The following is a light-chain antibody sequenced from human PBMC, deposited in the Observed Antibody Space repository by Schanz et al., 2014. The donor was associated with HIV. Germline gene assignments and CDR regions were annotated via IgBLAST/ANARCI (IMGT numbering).Light chain of an antibody. J-gene: IGLJ3*02. V-gene: IGLV2-14*03. Sequence: QSALTQPASVSGAPGQSITLSCTGTSSDIGGYNVVSWYQQHPDKAPKLIIYDVTTRPSGISSRFSGSKSGNTAYLTISGLQAEDEADYYCCSYAGSYTWVFGGGTKLTVL. CDR2: DVT. CDR3: CSYAGSYTWV. CDR1: SSDIGGYNV.